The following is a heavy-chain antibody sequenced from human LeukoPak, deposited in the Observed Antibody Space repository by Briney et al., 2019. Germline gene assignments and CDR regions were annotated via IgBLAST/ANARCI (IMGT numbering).Heavy chain of an antibody. Sequence: SETLSLTCTVSGGSISTYYWSGIRQSPGKGLEWIGYIYFSGATNYNPSLKSRVTISVDTSKNQFSLKLSSVTAADTAVYYCAREDPQTKVPEGLDVWGQGTTVTVSS. CDR1: GGSISTYY. CDR2: IYFSGAT. CDR3: AREDPQTKVPEGLDV. J-gene: IGHJ6*02. D-gene: IGHD4/OR15-4a*01. V-gene: IGHV4-59*01.